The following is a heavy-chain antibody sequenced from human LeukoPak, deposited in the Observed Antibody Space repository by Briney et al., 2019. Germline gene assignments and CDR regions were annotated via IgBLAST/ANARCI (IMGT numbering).Heavy chain of an antibody. Sequence: KPSETLSLTCTVSGGSISSYYWSWIRQPPGKGLEWIGYIYYSGYTNYNPSLKSRVTISVDTSKNQFSLKLSSVTAADTAVYYCARGPFYKRMWVVYAIFSRDDAFDIWGQGTMVTVSS. CDR3: ARGPFYKRMWVVYAIFSRDDAFDI. CDR2: IYYSGYT. V-gene: IGHV4-59*12. D-gene: IGHD2-8*02. CDR1: GGSISSYY. J-gene: IGHJ3*02.